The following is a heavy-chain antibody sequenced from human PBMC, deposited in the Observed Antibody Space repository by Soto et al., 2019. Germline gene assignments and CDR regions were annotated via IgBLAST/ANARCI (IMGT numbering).Heavy chain of an antibody. J-gene: IGHJ5*01. Sequence: QVQLVQSGAEVKKPGASVKVSCKTSGYTFTHYGIAWVRQAPGQGFEWMGWISAYTGDTKYSQRLQGRVTLTTDTSTSTAYMELRSLTSDDTAVYYCARQNLEVLWSWFDYWGQGTLVTVSS. CDR3: ARQNLEVLWSWFDY. V-gene: IGHV1-18*04. CDR1: GYTFTHYG. D-gene: IGHD1-7*01. CDR2: ISAYTGDT.